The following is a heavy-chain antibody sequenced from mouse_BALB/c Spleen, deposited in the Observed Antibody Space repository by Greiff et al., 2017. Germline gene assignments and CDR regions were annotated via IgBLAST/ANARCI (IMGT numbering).Heavy chain of an antibody. CDR3: TRADYDVLYAMDY. V-gene: IGHV1-5*01. D-gene: IGHD2-4*01. J-gene: IGHJ4*01. Sequence: VQLKESGTVLARPGASVKMSCKASGYTFTSYWMHWVKQRPGQGLEWIGAIYPGNSDTSYNQKFKGKAKLTAVTSTSTAYMELSSLTNEDSAVYYCTRADYDVLYAMDYWGQGTSVTVSS. CDR2: IYPGNSDT. CDR1: GYTFTSYW.